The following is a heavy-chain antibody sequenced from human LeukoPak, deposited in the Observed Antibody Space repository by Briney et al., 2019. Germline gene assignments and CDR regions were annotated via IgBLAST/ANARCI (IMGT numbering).Heavy chain of an antibody. CDR1: GGSISSYY. V-gene: IGHV4-59*06. CDR3: ASWQLDNDY. D-gene: IGHD6-13*01. J-gene: IGHJ4*02. Sequence: SETLSLTCTVSGGSISSYYWSWIRQPPGKGLEWIGYIYYSGSTYYNPSLKSRVTISVDTSKNQFSLKLSSVTAADTAVYYCASWQLDNDYWGQGTLVTVSS. CDR2: IYYSGST.